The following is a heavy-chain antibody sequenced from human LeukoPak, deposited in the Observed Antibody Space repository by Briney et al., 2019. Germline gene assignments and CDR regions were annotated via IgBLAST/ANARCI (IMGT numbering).Heavy chain of an antibody. CDR1: GFTFSSYG. J-gene: IGHJ4*02. V-gene: IGHV3-30*02. CDR3: AKFQSYYYDSSGYYRDY. D-gene: IGHD3-22*01. CDR2: IRCDGSNK. Sequence: GGSLRLSCAASGFTFSSYGMHWVRQAPGKGLEWVAFIRCDGSNKYYADSVKGRFTISRDNSKNTLYLQMNSLRAEDTAVYYCAKFQSYYYDSSGYYRDYWGQGTLVTVSS.